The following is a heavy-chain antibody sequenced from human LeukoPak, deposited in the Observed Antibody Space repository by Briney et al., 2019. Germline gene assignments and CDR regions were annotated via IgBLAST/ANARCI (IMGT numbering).Heavy chain of an antibody. J-gene: IGHJ5*02. V-gene: IGHV4-59*12. D-gene: IGHD2-21*02. CDR2: IYYSGST. CDR1: GDSISSYY. Sequence: PSETLSLTCTVSGDSISSYYWSWIRQPPGKGLEWIGSIYYSGSTYYNPSLKSRVTISVDTSKNQFSLKLSSVTAADTAVYYCARDSARGGDPGWFDPWGQGTLVTVSS. CDR3: ARDSARGGDPGWFDP.